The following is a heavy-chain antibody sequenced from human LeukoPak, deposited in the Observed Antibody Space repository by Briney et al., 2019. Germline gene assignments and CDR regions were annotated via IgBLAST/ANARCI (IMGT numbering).Heavy chain of an antibody. CDR3: ARERVVAEHDYYYYYGMDV. V-gene: IGHV3-7*01. D-gene: IGHD3-3*01. Sequence: PGGSLRLTCAASGFTFSSCWMSWVRHAPGKGLEWVANIKQDESEKYYVDSVKGRFTISRDNAKNSLYLQMNSLRAEDTAVYYCARERVVAEHDYYYYYGMDVWGQGTTVPVSS. J-gene: IGHJ6*02. CDR2: IKQDESEK. CDR1: GFTFSSCW.